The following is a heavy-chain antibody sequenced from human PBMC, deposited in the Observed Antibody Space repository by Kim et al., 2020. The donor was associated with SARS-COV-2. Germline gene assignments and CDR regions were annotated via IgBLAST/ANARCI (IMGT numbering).Heavy chain of an antibody. CDR3: ARDEGWFDP. Sequence: TISRDNSKNTLYLQMNSLRAEDTAVYYCARDEGWFDPWGQGTLVTVSS. V-gene: IGHV3-30*07. J-gene: IGHJ5*02.